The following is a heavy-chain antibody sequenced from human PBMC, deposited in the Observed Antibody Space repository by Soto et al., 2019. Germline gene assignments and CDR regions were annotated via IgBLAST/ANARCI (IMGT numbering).Heavy chain of an antibody. CDR1: GASINVYY. V-gene: IGHV4-4*07. J-gene: IGHJ5*02. Sequence: QVQLQESGPGLIKPSETLSLTCNVSGASINVYYWSWLRQSAGKGLEWIGRIYTTGSTNYNPALKSRVTMSVDLSKNHVSLRLTSVTAADTAVYYCVRDRLNWFDPWGQGTLVTVSS. CDR3: VRDRLNWFDP. CDR2: IYTTGST.